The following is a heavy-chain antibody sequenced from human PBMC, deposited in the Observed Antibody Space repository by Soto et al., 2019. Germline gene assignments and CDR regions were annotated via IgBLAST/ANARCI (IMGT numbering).Heavy chain of an antibody. V-gene: IGHV3-11*06. CDR1: GFTFSDYY. J-gene: IGHJ4*02. CDR3: ARDPGSGYDTGPYFDY. Sequence: XESLRLSCAASGFTFSDYYMSWIRQAPGKGLEWVSYISSSSSYTNYADSVKGRFTISRDNAKNSLYLQMNSLRAEDTAVYYCARDPGSGYDTGPYFDYWGQGTLVTVSS. CDR2: ISSSSSYT. D-gene: IGHD5-12*01.